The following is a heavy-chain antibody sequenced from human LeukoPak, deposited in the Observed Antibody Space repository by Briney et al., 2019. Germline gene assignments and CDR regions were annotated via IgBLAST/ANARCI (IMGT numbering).Heavy chain of an antibody. CDR1: GYTFTSYD. CDR2: MNPNSGNT. Sequence: ASVKVSCKASGYTFTSYDINWVRQATGRGLEWMGWMNPNSGNTGYAQKFQGRVTMTRNTSISTAYMELSSLRSEDTAVYYCARGRRFGGVSPDFDYWGQGTLVTVSS. D-gene: IGHD3-16*01. J-gene: IGHJ4*02. V-gene: IGHV1-8*01. CDR3: ARGRRFGGVSPDFDY.